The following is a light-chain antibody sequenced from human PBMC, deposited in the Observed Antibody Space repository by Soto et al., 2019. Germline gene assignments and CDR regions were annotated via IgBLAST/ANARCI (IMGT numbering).Light chain of an antibody. Sequence: EIVLTQSPGTLSLSLCERATLSCRASQYINNFLAWYQQKPGQAPRLLIYGASSRATGIPDRFSGSGSGTDFTLTISRLEPEDFAVYYCQQYGSSPPTFGQGTRLEIK. J-gene: IGKJ5*01. V-gene: IGKV3-20*01. CDR3: QQYGSSPPT. CDR2: GAS. CDR1: QYINNF.